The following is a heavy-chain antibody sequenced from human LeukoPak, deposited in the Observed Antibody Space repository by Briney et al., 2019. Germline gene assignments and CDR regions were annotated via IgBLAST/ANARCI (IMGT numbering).Heavy chain of an antibody. Sequence: GRSLRLSCAASGFTFSSYAMHWVRQAPGKGLEWVAVISYDGSNKYYADSVKGRFTISRDNAKNSLYLQMNSLRAEDTAVYYCARDTNGIVVVTAIPLDAFDIWGQGTMVTVSS. CDR3: ARDTNGIVVVTAIPLDAFDI. D-gene: IGHD2-21*02. J-gene: IGHJ3*02. CDR1: GFTFSSYA. V-gene: IGHV3-30-3*01. CDR2: ISYDGSNK.